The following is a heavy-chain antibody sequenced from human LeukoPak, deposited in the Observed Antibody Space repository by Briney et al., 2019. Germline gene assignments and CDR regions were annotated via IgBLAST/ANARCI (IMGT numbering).Heavy chain of an antibody. CDR2: IYYSGST. J-gene: IGHJ4*02. Sequence: SETLSLTCTVSGGSISSYYWSWIRQPPGKGLEWIGYIYYSGSTNYNPSLKSRVTISVDTSKNQFSLKLSSVTAVDTAVYYCASGGVEMATIWYYWGQGTLVTVSS. CDR3: ASGGVEMATIWYY. D-gene: IGHD5-24*01. CDR1: GGSISSYY. V-gene: IGHV4-59*01.